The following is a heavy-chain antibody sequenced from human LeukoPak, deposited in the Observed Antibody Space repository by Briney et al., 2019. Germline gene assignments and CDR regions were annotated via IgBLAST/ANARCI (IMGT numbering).Heavy chain of an antibody. Sequence: GGSLRLSCVASGFTFSSYWMYWVRQAPGKGLVWVSRINTDGSSTSYADSVKGRFTISRDNAENTLYLQMNSLRAEDTAVYYCARDRTAARSWFDPWGQGTLVTVSS. J-gene: IGHJ5*02. CDR2: INTDGSST. V-gene: IGHV3-74*01. CDR1: GFTFSSYW. D-gene: IGHD6-6*01. CDR3: ARDRTAARSWFDP.